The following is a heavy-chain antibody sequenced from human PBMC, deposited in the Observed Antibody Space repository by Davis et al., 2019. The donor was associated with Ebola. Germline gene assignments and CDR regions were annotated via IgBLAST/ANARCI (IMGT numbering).Heavy chain of an antibody. Sequence: ASVKVSCKASGYTFTGYYMHWVRQAPGQGLEWMGRINPNSGGTNYAQKFQGRVTMTRDTSISTAYMELSRLRSDDTVVYYCARGSGYSYGHSDAFDIWGQGTMVTVSS. CDR1: GYTFTGYY. J-gene: IGHJ3*02. CDR3: ARGSGYSYGHSDAFDI. D-gene: IGHD5-18*01. CDR2: INPNSGGT. V-gene: IGHV1-2*05.